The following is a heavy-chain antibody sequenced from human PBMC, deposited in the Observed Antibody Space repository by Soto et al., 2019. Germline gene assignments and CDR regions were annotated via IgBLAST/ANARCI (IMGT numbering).Heavy chain of an antibody. V-gene: IGHV6-1*01. Sequence: SQTLSLTCAISGDSVSSNSAAWNWIRQSPSRGLEWLGRTYYKSKWYNDYAVSVKSRITINPDTSKNKYSLQLNTVTPEDTAVYYCARVLSLEQQDGTDVWGQGTTVTVSS. CDR3: ARVLSLEQQDGTDV. J-gene: IGHJ6*02. D-gene: IGHD1-20*01. CDR1: GDSVSSNSAA. CDR2: TYYKSKWYN.